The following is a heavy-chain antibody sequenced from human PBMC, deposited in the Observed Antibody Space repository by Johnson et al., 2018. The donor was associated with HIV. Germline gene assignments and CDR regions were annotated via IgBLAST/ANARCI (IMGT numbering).Heavy chain of an antibody. CDR2: INWDGDST. Sequence: EVQLVESGGGLVQPGRSLRLSCAASGFTFDDYAMHWVRQAPGKGLEWVSLINWDGDSTYYADSVKGRFTISRDNSKNSLYLQMNSLRPEDTGLYYCAKDGDLTGTDAFDIWGQGTMVTVSS. V-gene: IGHV3-43D*03. J-gene: IGHJ3*02. CDR1: GFTFDDYA. CDR3: AKDGDLTGTDAFDI. D-gene: IGHD1/OR15-1a*01.